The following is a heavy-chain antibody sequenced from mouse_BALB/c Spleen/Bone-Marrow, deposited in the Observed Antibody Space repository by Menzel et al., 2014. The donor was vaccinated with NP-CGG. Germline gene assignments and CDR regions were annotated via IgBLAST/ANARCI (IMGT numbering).Heavy chain of an antibody. CDR2: IYYSGTV. CDR3: ARYLGAYFDY. V-gene: IGHV3-5*02. J-gene: IGHJ2*01. CDR1: GISITTGNYR. Sequence: EVQLVESGPGLVKPSQTVSLTCTVTGISITTGNYRWSWIRQFPGNKPEWIGYIYYSGTVTYNPSLTSRTTITRDTSKNQFFLEMNSLTAEDTATYYCARYLGAYFDYWGQGTTLTVSS. D-gene: IGHD1-1*01.